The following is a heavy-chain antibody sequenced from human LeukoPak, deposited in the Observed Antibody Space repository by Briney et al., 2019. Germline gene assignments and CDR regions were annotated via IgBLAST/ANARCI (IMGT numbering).Heavy chain of an antibody. J-gene: IGHJ4*02. CDR3: ARLARGLRDY. V-gene: IGHV4-34*01. Sequence: WVRQMPGEGLEWIGEINHSGSTNYNPSLKSRVTISVDTSKNQFSLKLSSVTAADTAVYYCARLARGLRDYWGQGTLVTVSS. CDR2: INHSGST. D-gene: IGHD4-17*01.